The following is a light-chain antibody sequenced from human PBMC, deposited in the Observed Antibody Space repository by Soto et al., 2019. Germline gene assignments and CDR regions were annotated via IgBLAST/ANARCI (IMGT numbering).Light chain of an antibody. Sequence: QLVLTQSPSASASLGASVKLTCTLSSGHSSYAIAWHQQQPEKGPRYLMKLNSDGSHSKGDGIPDRFSGSSSGAERYLTISSLQSEDEADYYCQSYDADFVIFGGGTKVTVL. CDR3: QSYDADFVI. V-gene: IGLV4-69*01. CDR2: LNSDGSH. CDR1: SGHSSYA. J-gene: IGLJ2*01.